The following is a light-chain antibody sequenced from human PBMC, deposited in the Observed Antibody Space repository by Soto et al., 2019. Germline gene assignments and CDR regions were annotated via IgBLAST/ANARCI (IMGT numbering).Light chain of an antibody. Sequence: QSVLTQPPSASGTPGQRVTISCSGGSSNIGSNTVNWYQHLSGTAPKLLIYRDNQRPSGVPDRFSGSKSGTSASLAISGLRSEDEADYYCAAWDDSLSGVVFGGGTKLTVL. J-gene: IGLJ2*01. CDR1: SSNIGSNT. CDR3: AAWDDSLSGVV. CDR2: RDN. V-gene: IGLV1-47*01.